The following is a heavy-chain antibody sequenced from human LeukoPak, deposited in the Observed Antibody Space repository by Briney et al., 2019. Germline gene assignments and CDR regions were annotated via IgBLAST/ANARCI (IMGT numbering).Heavy chain of an antibody. D-gene: IGHD2-15*01. J-gene: IGHJ4*02. V-gene: IGHV3-66*02. Sequence: GGSVRLSCAASGFTVSSNYMSWVRQAPGQGLEWVAVINSSGSGGSTYYADSVKGRFTISRDNSKNTLYLQMNSLRAEDTAVYYCAREGAEYCSGGSCYYDYWGQGTLVTVSS. CDR1: GFTVSSNY. CDR2: INSSGSGGST. CDR3: AREGAEYCSGGSCYYDY.